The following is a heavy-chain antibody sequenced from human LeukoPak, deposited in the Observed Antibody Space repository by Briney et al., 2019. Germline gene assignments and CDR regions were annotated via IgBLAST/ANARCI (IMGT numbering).Heavy chain of an antibody. CDR3: ARHGRRMVRGNYYFDY. CDR1: GYSISSGYY. Sequence: SETLSLTCTVSGYSISSGYYWGWIRQPPGKGLEWIGSIYYSGSTYYNPSLKSRVTISVDTSKNLFSLKLTSVTAADTAVYYCARHGRRMVRGNYYFDYWGQGTLVTVSS. V-gene: IGHV4-38-2*02. J-gene: IGHJ4*02. CDR2: IYYSGST. D-gene: IGHD3-10*01.